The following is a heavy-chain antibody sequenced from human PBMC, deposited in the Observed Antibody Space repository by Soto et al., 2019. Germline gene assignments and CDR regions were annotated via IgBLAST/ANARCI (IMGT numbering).Heavy chain of an antibody. V-gene: IGHV4-61*01. Sequence: QVQLQESGPGLVKPSETLSLTCTVSGGSVSSGSYYWSWIRQPPGQALYWIGYIYYSGSTNYNPSLKSRLTISVDTYKNQFSLKLSSGTAADTAVYYGARDRHYYDSSGYYHVPVWGQGTLVTVSS. CDR1: GGSVSSGSYY. D-gene: IGHD3-22*01. CDR3: ARDRHYYDSSGYYHVPV. J-gene: IGHJ4*02. CDR2: IYYSGST.